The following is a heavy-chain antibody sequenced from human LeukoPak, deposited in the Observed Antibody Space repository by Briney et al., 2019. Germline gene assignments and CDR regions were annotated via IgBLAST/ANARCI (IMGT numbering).Heavy chain of an antibody. Sequence: ASVKVSCKASGGTFSSYAISWVRQAPGQGLEWMGRIIPILGIANYAQKFQGRVTITADKSTSTAYMELSSLRSKDTAVYYCAREAGYGDYTFDYWGQGTLVTVSS. J-gene: IGHJ4*02. CDR2: IIPILGIA. V-gene: IGHV1-69*04. CDR3: AREAGYGDYTFDY. D-gene: IGHD4-17*01. CDR1: GGTFSSYA.